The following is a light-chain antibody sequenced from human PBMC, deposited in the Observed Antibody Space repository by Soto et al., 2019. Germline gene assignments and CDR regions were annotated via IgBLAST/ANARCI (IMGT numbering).Light chain of an antibody. CDR1: QSISTSY. J-gene: IGKJ4*01. Sequence: EIVLTQSPGTLSLSPGERATLSCRASQSISTSYLVWYQQKPGQAPRLLIYGASSRAAGIPDRFSGSGSGTDFTLNISRLEPEDFAVYYCQQYGSSFPVTFGGGTKVEIK. V-gene: IGKV3-20*01. CDR2: GAS. CDR3: QQYGSSFPVT.